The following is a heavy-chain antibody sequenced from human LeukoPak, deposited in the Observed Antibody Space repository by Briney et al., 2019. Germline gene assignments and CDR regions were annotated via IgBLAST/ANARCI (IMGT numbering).Heavy chain of an antibody. V-gene: IGHV4-59*01. D-gene: IGHD3-10*01. Sequence: PSETLSLTCTVSGGSISSYYWSWIRQPPGKGLEWIGYIYYSGSTNYNPSLKSRVTISVDTSKNQFSLKLSSVTAADTAVYYCARVGYYGSGSYLLDYWGQGTLVTVSS. CDR2: IYYSGST. CDR3: ARVGYYGSGSYLLDY. CDR1: GGSISSYY. J-gene: IGHJ4*02.